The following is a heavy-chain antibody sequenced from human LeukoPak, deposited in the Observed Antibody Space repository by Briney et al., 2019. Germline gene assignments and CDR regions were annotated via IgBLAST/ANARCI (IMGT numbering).Heavy chain of an antibody. D-gene: IGHD3-3*01. V-gene: IGHV3-9*03. CDR3: VNASGSYYYYYMDV. CDR2: ISWNSDNI. CDR1: GFTFHDYA. J-gene: IGHJ6*03. Sequence: GRSLRLSCAASGFTFHDYAMHWVRQAPGKGLEWVSGISWNSDNIGYADSVKGRFTISRDNARNSLYLQMNSLRAEDMALYYCVNASGSYYYYYMDVWGKGTTVTVSS.